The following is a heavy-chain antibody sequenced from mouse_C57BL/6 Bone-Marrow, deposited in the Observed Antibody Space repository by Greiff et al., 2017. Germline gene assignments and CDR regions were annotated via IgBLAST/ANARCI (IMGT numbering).Heavy chain of an antibody. D-gene: IGHD1-1*01. CDR2: IRSGSSTI. CDR3: ARTTEIATENYYAVGC. Sequence: EVKLMESGGGLVKPGGSLKLSCAASGFTFSDYGMHWVRQAPEKGLEWVAYIRSGSSTIYYADTVKGRFTISRDNAKNTLFLQMTSLRSEDAAMYYCARTTEIATENYYAVGCWGQGTSVTVYS. CDR1: GFTFSDYG. V-gene: IGHV5-17*01. J-gene: IGHJ4*01.